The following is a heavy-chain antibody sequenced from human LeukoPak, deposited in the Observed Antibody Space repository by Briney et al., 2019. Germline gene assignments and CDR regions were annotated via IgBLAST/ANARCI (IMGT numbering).Heavy chain of an antibody. J-gene: IGHJ4*02. V-gene: IGHV3-48*01. CDR3: ARARSAYYFDY. Sequence: PGGSLRLSCAASGFTFSSYAMSWVRQAPGKGLEWVSYISSSGITIYYADSVRGRFTISRDNAKNSLYLQMNSLRAEDTAVYYCARARSAYYFDYWGQGTLVTVSS. D-gene: IGHD2-15*01. CDR2: ISSSGITI. CDR1: GFTFSSYA.